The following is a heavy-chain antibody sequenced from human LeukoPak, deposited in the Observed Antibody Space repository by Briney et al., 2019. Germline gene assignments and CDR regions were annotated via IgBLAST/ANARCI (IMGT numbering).Heavy chain of an antibody. CDR3: AKDIGCPYDAFDV. Sequence: GGSLRLSCAASGFTFSSYAMSWVRQAPGKGLEWVSAIGGSGANTYYADSVKGRFTISRDNSKNTLYLQMNSLRGEDTAVYYCAKDIGCPYDAFDVWGQGTMVTVSS. CDR1: GFTFSSYA. D-gene: IGHD1-26*01. V-gene: IGHV3-23*01. J-gene: IGHJ3*01. CDR2: IGGSGANT.